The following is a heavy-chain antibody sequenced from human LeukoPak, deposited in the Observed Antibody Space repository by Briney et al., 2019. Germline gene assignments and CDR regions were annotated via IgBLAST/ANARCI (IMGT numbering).Heavy chain of an antibody. CDR1: GYTFTGYY. J-gene: IGHJ4*02. CDR2: INPNSGGT. V-gene: IGHV1-2*02. D-gene: IGHD2-8*01. Sequence: RASVKVSCKASGYTFTGYYMHWVRQAPGQGLEWMGWINPNSGGTNYAQQFQGRVTMTRDTSISTAYMELSRLRSDDTAVYYCAGRRYCTNGVCSDFDYWGQGTLVTVSS. CDR3: AGRRYCTNGVCSDFDY.